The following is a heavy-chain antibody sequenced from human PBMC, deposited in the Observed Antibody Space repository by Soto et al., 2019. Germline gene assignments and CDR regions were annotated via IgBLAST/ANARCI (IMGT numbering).Heavy chain of an antibody. Sequence: GGSLRLSCVVSGFTFSHYDMYWVRQVSGKGLEWVSGIGSDGDTYYAASVKGRFTVSRENDKNSLYLQMRGLRPGDTAVYYCARGNGKNYGPAMGDGFDICGQATTVTVSS. V-gene: IGHV3-13*01. CDR2: IGSDGDT. CDR1: GFTFSHYD. J-gene: IGHJ3*02. D-gene: IGHD3-10*01. CDR3: ARGNGKNYGPAMGDGFDI.